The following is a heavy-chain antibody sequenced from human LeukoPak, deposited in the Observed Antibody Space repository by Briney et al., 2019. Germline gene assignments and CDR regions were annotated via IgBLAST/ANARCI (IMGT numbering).Heavy chain of an antibody. CDR2: ISWNSGSI. CDR3: AKDLSGGDGSGITLGGAFDI. Sequence: GGSLRLSCAASGFTFDDYAMYWVRQAPGKGLEWVSGISWNSGSIGYADSVKGRFTISRDNAKNSLYLQMNSLRAEDMALYYCAKDLSGGDGSGITLGGAFDIRGQGTMVTVSS. V-gene: IGHV3-9*03. J-gene: IGHJ3*02. D-gene: IGHD3-10*01. CDR1: GFTFDDYA.